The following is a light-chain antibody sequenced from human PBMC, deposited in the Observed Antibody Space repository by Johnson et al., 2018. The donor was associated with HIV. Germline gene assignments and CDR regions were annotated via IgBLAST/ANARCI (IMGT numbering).Light chain of an antibody. Sequence: QSMLTQPHSVSAAPGQKVTISCSGSSSNIGNNYVSWYQQLPGTAPKLLIYDNNKRPSGIPDRFSGSKSGTSATLGITGLQTGDEADYYCGTWDSSLSAGGVFGTGTKVTVL. V-gene: IGLV1-51*01. CDR1: SSNIGNNY. CDR3: GTWDSSLSAGGV. J-gene: IGLJ1*01. CDR2: DNN.